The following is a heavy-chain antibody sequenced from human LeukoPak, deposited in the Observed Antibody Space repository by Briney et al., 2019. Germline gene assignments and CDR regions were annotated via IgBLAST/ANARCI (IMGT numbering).Heavy chain of an antibody. CDR3: ARGHHYYDSSAYYY. CDR2: INSDGSTI. V-gene: IGHV3-74*01. Sequence: HSGGSLRLSCAASGFTFISYWMHWVRQAPGKGLVWVSRINSDGSTISYAASVKGRFTISRDTAKNTLYLQMNSLRAEDTAVYYCARGHHYYDSSAYYYWGQGTLVTVSS. J-gene: IGHJ4*02. CDR1: GFTFISYW. D-gene: IGHD3-22*01.